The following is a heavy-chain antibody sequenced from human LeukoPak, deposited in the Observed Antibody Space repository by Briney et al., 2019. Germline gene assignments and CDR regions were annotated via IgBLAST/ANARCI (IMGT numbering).Heavy chain of an antibody. J-gene: IGHJ4*02. V-gene: IGHV3-48*01. CDR2: ISSSSSTI. D-gene: IGHD1-26*01. CDR3: AKDFSGSYLYFDY. CDR1: GFTFSSYS. Sequence: GGSLRLSCAASGFTFSSYSMNWVRQAPGKGLEWVSYISSSSSTIYYADSVKGRFTISRDNAKNSLYLQMNSLRAEDTAVYYCAKDFSGSYLYFDYWGQGTLVTVSS.